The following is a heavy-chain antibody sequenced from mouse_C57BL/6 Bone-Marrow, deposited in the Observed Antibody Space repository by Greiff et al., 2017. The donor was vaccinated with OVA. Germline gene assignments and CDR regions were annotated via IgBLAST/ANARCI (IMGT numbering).Heavy chain of an antibody. CDR2: TDPNSGGT. CDR1: GYTFTSYW. J-gene: IGHJ4*01. CDR3: IRCYAMDY. V-gene: IGHV1-72*01. Sequence: VQLQQSGAELVKPGASVKLSCKASGYTFTSYWMHWVKQRPGRGLEWIGRTDPNSGGTKYNEKFKSKATLTVDKPSSTAYMQLSSLTSEDTAVYYCIRCYAMDYWGPGTSVTVSS.